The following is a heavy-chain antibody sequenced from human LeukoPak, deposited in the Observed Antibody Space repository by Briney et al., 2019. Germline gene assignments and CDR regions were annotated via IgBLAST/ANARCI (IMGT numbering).Heavy chain of an antibody. CDR2: ISGSGGST. J-gene: IGHJ4*02. V-gene: IGHV3-23*01. CDR1: GFTFTSAA. CDR3: AKNRSYYDYVWGSYRYTGLFDH. Sequence: GRSLRLSYAAYGFTFTSAATSSVRHAPGKGLEWLSSISGSGGSTYYADSVKGRFTISRDKPKNTLYLQMNSLRAEDTAVYYCAKNRSYYDYVWGSYRYTGLFDHWGQGTLVTVSS. D-gene: IGHD3-16*02.